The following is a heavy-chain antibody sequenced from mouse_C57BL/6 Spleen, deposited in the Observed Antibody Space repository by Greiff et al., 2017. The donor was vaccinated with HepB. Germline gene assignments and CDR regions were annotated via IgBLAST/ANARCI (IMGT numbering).Heavy chain of an antibody. CDR1: GFTFSSYA. CDR2: ISDGGSYT. J-gene: IGHJ2*01. D-gene: IGHD4-1*01. CDR3: ARELTGTSYFDY. Sequence: EVQLVESGGGLVKPGGSLKLSCAASGFTFSSYAMSWVRQTPEKRLEWVATISDGGSYTYYTDNVKGRSTISRDNAKNNLYLQMSQLKTEDTAMYYCARELTGTSYFDYWGQGTTLTVSS. V-gene: IGHV5-4*01.